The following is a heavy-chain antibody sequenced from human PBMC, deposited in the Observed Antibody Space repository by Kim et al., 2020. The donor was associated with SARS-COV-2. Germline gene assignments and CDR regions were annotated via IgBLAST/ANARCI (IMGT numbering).Heavy chain of an antibody. V-gene: IGHV3-30*18. CDR1: GFTFSSYG. CDR3: AKDGIYYDSSGYFFFDY. Sequence: GGSLRLSCAASGFTFSSYGMHWVRQAPGKGLEWVAVISYDGSNKYYADSVKGRFTISRDNSKNTLYLQMNSLRAEDTAVYYCAKDGIYYDSSGYFFFDY. D-gene: IGHD3-22*01. J-gene: IGHJ4*01. CDR2: ISYDGSNK.